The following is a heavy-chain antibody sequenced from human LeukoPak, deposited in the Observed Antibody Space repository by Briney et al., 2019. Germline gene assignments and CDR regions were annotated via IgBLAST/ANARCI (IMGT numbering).Heavy chain of an antibody. CDR1: GFTFSSYE. CDR3: ARELSRILARTLDY. V-gene: IGHV3-48*03. D-gene: IGHD2-15*01. CDR2: ISSSGSTI. Sequence: GGSLRLSCAASGFTFSSYEMNWVRQAPGKGLEWVSYISSSGSTIYYADSVKGRFTISRDNAKNSLYLQMNSLRAEDTAVYYSARELSRILARTLDYWGQGTLVTVSS. J-gene: IGHJ4*02.